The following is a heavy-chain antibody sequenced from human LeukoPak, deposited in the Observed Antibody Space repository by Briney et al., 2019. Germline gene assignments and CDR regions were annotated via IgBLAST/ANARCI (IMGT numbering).Heavy chain of an antibody. Sequence: SETLSLTCTVSGYSISSGYYWGWIRQPPGKGLEWIGSIYHSGSTYCNPSLKSRVTISVDTSKNQFSLKLSSVTAADTAVYYCARSTHYYGSGSYSLNWFDPWGQGTLVTVSS. J-gene: IGHJ5*02. CDR3: ARSTHYYGSGSYSLNWFDP. D-gene: IGHD3-10*01. CDR1: GYSISSGYY. V-gene: IGHV4-38-2*02. CDR2: IYHSGST.